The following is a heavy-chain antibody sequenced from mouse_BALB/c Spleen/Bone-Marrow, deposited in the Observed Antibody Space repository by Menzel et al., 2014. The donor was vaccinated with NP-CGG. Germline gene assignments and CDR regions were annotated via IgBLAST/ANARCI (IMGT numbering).Heavy chain of an antibody. V-gene: IGHV1-14*01. Sequence: VQLKQSGPELVKPGASVKMSCKASGYTFTSYVMHWVKQKPGQGLEWIGNINPYNDGTKYNEKFKGKATLTSDKSSSTALMELNSITSEDSAVYYCARSLYGYDWEFDVWGAGTTVTVSS. J-gene: IGHJ1*01. D-gene: IGHD2-2*01. CDR2: INPYNDGT. CDR1: GYTFTSYV. CDR3: ARSLYGYDWEFDV.